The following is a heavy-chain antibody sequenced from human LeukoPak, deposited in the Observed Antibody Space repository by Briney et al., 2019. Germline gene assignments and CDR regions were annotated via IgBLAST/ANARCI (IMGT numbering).Heavy chain of an antibody. J-gene: IGHJ4*02. CDR1: GFTFSNAW. CDR3: TTENFDYGDYVLYFDY. CDR2: IKSKTDGGTT. Sequence: PGGSLRLSRAASGFTFSNAWMSWVRQAPGKGLEWVGRIKSKTDGGTTDYAAPVKGRFTISRDDSKNTLYLQMNSLKTEDTAVYYCTTENFDYGDYVLYFDYWGQGTLVTVSS. D-gene: IGHD4-17*01. V-gene: IGHV3-15*01.